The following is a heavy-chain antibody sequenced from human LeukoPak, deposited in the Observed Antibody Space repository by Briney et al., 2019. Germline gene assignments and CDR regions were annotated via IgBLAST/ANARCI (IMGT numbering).Heavy chain of an antibody. CDR2: IYHSGST. Sequence: SETLSLTCTVSGGSISSSSYYWGWIRQPPGKGLEWIGSIYHSGSTYYNPSLKSRVTISVDTSKNQFSLKLSSVTAADTAVYYCAGLAVAGFDYWGQGTLVTVSS. D-gene: IGHD6-19*01. CDR3: AGLAVAGFDY. CDR1: GGSISSSSYY. V-gene: IGHV4-39*01. J-gene: IGHJ4*02.